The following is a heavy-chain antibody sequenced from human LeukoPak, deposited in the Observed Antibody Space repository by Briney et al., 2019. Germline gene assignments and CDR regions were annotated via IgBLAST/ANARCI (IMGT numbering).Heavy chain of an antibody. D-gene: IGHD5/OR15-5a*01. Sequence: SQTLSLTCAVSGGSISSGGSSWSWIRQPPGKGLEWIGYIYHSGSTYYNPSLKSRVTISVDRSKNQFSLKLSSVTAADTAVYYCAREQRGGIVSRAFDIWGQGTMVTVSS. CDR3: AREQRGGIVSRAFDI. J-gene: IGHJ3*02. V-gene: IGHV4-30-2*01. CDR1: GGSISSGGSS. CDR2: IYHSGST.